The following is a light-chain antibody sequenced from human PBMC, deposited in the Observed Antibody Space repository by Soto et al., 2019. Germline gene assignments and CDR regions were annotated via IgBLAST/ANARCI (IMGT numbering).Light chain of an antibody. CDR3: QQYNSTPLT. V-gene: IGKV4-1*01. CDR1: QSVLSSSNNKNY. CDR2: WAS. Sequence: DVVMTQSPDALAVSLGERATINCKSSQSVLSSSNNKNYLAWYQQKSRQPPKLLISWASTRESGVPDRFSGSGSGTDFTLTINSLQAEDVAVYYCQQYNSTPLTFGQGTKPEIK. J-gene: IGKJ2*01.